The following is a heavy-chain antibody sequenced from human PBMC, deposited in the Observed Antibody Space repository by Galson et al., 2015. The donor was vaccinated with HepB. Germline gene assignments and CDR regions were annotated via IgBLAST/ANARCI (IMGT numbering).Heavy chain of an antibody. CDR3: ARDSGYNYGPFDC. D-gene: IGHD5-18*01. CDR2: IYYSGST. J-gene: IGHJ4*02. V-gene: IGHV4-31*11. Sequence: TLSLTCAVSGGSISSGDYYWSWIRQHPGKGLEWIGSIYYSGSTYSNPSLKSRVTMSIDTSKNQFSLKLNSVTAADTAVYYCARDSGYNYGPFDCWGQGTLVTVSS. CDR1: GGSISSGDYY.